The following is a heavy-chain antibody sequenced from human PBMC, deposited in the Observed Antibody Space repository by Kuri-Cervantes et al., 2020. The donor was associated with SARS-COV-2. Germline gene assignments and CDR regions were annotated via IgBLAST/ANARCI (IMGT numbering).Heavy chain of an antibody. V-gene: IGHV4-39*07. CDR2: IYYSGST. CDR3: ARELEYCSSTSCYGQFPDY. D-gene: IGHD2-2*01. CDR1: GGSISSSSYY. J-gene: IGHJ4*02. Sequence: SETLSLTCTVSGGSISSSSYYWGWIRQPPGKGLEWIGSIYYSGSTYYNPSLKSRVTISVDTSKTQFSLKLSSVTAADTAVYYCARELEYCSSTSCYGQFPDYWGQGTLVTVSS.